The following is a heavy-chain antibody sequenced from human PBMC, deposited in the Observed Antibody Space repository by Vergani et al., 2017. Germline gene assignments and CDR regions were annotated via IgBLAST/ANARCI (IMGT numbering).Heavy chain of an antibody. CDR2: IYHTGSA. CDR3: ARHRGDYDRGGMDV. CDR1: GGSISSGGYS. D-gene: IGHD4-17*01. J-gene: IGHJ6*02. V-gene: IGHV4-39*01. Sequence: QLQLQESGPGLVKPSETLSLTCTVSGGSISSGGYSWGWIRQPPGKGLEWIGNIYHTGSAYYNPSLKSRVTISVDTSKNQFSLKLSSVTAADTAVYYCARHRGDYDRGGMDVWGQGTTVTVSS.